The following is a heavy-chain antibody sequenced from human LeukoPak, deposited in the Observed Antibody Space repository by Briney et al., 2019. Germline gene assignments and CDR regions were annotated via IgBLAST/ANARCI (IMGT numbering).Heavy chain of an antibody. CDR2: ISAYNGNT. CDR1: GYTFTSYG. V-gene: IGHV1-18*01. CDR3: ARDPEDYRRLRSSWSDY. D-gene: IGHD6-13*01. Sequence: GASVKVSCKASGYTFTSYGISWVRQAPGQGLEWMGWISAYNGNTNYAQKLQGRVTMTTDTSTSTAYMELRSLRSDDTAVYYCARDPEDYRRLRSSWSDYWGQGTLVTVSS. J-gene: IGHJ4*02.